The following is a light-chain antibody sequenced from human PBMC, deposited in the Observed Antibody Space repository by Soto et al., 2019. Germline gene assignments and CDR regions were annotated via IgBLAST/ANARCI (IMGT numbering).Light chain of an antibody. Sequence: DIQMTQSPSTLSASVGDRVTITCRASQSISSWLAWYQQKPGKAPKLLIYKASSLESGVPSRFSGSGSGTEFTLTISSLQPDDFVTYYCQQYNSYSPYTFGQGTKLELK. J-gene: IGKJ2*01. CDR3: QQYNSYSPYT. V-gene: IGKV1-5*03. CDR2: KAS. CDR1: QSISSW.